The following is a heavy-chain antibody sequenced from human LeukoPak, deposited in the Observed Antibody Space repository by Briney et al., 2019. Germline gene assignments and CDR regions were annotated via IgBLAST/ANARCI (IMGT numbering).Heavy chain of an antibody. V-gene: IGHV5-51*01. Sequence: GESLMISCKGFRYSFTSYWIGWVRQMPGKGLEWMGIVYPGDSDTRYSPSFQGQVTISADKSINTAYLQWSSLKASDTAMYYCARQVGSEGALDLWGQGALVTVSS. J-gene: IGHJ4*02. CDR3: ARQVGSEGALDL. CDR2: VYPGDSDT. D-gene: IGHD6-19*01. CDR1: RYSFTSYW.